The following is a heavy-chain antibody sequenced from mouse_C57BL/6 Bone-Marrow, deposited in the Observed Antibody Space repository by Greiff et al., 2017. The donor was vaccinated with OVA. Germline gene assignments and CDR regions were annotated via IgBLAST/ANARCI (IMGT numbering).Heavy chain of an antibody. CDR2: IYPGSGST. V-gene: IGHV1-55*01. D-gene: IGHD2-3*01. Sequence: VKLQQPGAELVKPGASVKMSCKASGYTFTSYWITWVKQRPGQGLEWIGDIYPGSGSTNYNEKFKSKATLTVDTSSSTAYMQLSSLTSEDSAVYYCARGGDGNAMDYWGQGTSVTVSS. CDR1: GYTFTSYW. CDR3: ARGGDGNAMDY. J-gene: IGHJ4*01.